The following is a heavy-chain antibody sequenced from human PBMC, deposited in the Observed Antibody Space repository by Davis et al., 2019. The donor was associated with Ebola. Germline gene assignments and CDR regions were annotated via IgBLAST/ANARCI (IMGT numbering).Heavy chain of an antibody. CDR3: ARHIRQSWFDP. V-gene: IGHV4-30-4*01. Sequence: SETLSLTCTVSGGSISSGDYYWSWIRQPPGKGLEWIGYIYYSGSTNYNPSLKSRVTISVDTSKNQFSLKLSSVTAADTAVYYCARHIRQSWFDPWGQGTLVTVSS. CDR2: IYYSGST. CDR1: GGSISSGDYY. J-gene: IGHJ5*02. D-gene: IGHD2-2*02.